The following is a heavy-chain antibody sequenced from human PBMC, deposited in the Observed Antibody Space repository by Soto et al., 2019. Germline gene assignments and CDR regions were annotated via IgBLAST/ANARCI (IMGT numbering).Heavy chain of an antibody. J-gene: IGHJ5*02. V-gene: IGHV4-59*01. CDR2: IYYSGST. CDR3: ARYLVVVAATQYNWFDP. Sequence: SKTLSLTCTFSVGSIISYYWSWIRQPPGKGLEWIGYIYYSGSTNYNPSLKSRVTISVDTSKNQFSLKLSSVTAADTAVYYCARYLVVVAATQYNWFDPWGQGTLVTVSS. D-gene: IGHD2-15*01. CDR1: VGSIISYY.